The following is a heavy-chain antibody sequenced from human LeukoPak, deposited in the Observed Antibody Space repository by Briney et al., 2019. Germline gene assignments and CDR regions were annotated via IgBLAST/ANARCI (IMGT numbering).Heavy chain of an antibody. Sequence: SETLSLTCAVSGGSITINTDYWAWFRQPPGRGLEWIGTFHYSGGTYYNPSFKSRVILSVDTSKNQFSLNLSSVTATDTAVYYCARHIYANKIDSWGQGILVTVSS. D-gene: IGHD2-2*01. CDR2: FHYSGGT. V-gene: IGHV4-39*01. J-gene: IGHJ4*02. CDR3: ARHIYANKIDS. CDR1: GGSITINTDY.